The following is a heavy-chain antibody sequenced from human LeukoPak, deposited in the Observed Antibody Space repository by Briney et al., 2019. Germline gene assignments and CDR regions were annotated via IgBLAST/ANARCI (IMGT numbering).Heavy chain of an antibody. CDR3: AKDRSGRESGNQRDDY. CDR2: INHSGST. D-gene: IGHD1-14*01. CDR1: GGSFSGYY. V-gene: IGHV4-34*01. J-gene: IGHJ4*02. Sequence: SDTLSLTCAVYGGSFSGYYWSWIRQPPGKGLEWIGEINHSGSTNYNPSLKSRVTISVDTSKNQFSLKLSSVTAADTAVYYCAKDRSGRESGNQRDDYWGQGTLVTVSS.